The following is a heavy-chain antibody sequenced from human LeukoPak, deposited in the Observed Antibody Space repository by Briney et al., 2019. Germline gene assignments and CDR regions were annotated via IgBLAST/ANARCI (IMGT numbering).Heavy chain of an antibody. D-gene: IGHD1-26*01. V-gene: IGHV3-30-3*01. CDR2: ISYDGSNK. CDR1: GFTFSSHA. J-gene: IGHJ4*02. Sequence: PGRSLRLSCAASGFTFSSHAMHWVRQAPGKGLEWVAVISYDGSNKYYADSVKGRFTISRDNSKNTLYLQMNSLRAEDTAVYYCARDRVGATDYFDYWGQGTLVTVSS. CDR3: ARDRVGATDYFDY.